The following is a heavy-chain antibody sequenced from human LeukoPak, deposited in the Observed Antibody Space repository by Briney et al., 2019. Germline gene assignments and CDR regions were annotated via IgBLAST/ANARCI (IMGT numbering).Heavy chain of an antibody. D-gene: IGHD5-24*01. J-gene: IGHJ4*02. CDR1: GYTFSSYY. V-gene: IGHV1-46*01. CDR2: INPSGVTT. CDR3: ARSRDGYPDY. Sequence: ASVKVSCKASGYTFSSYYIHWVRQAPGQGREWMEIINPSGVTTSYAQKFQGRLSMTRDMPTRTVYMELSSLRSEDTAVYYCARSRDGYPDYWGQGTLVTVSS.